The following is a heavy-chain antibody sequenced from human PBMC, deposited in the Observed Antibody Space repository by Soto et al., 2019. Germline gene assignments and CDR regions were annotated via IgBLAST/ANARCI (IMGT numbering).Heavy chain of an antibody. D-gene: IGHD4-4*01. CDR3: ARGRSIDY. CDR2: INHSGST. J-gene: IGHJ4*02. CDR1: GGSFSGYY. V-gene: IGHV4-34*01. Sequence: SETLSLTCAVYGGSFSGYYWSWIRQPPGKGLEWIGEINHSGSTNYNPSLKSRVTISVDTSKNQFSLKLSSVTAADTAVYYCARGRSIDYWGQGTLVTVSS.